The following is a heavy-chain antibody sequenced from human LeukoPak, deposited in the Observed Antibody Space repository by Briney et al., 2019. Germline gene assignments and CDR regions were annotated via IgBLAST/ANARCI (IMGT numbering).Heavy chain of an antibody. Sequence: PGGSLRLSCAASGVIFSSHGMSWVRQAPGKGLEWVSIISDTGSGTSYADSVKGRFTMSRDNSKNTLYLQMNSLRAEDTAVYYCAKNLLGSESFSWYFDLWGRGTLVTVSS. CDR2: ISDTGSGT. CDR1: GVIFSSHG. J-gene: IGHJ2*01. D-gene: IGHD1-26*01. V-gene: IGHV3-23*01. CDR3: AKNLLGSESFSWYFDL.